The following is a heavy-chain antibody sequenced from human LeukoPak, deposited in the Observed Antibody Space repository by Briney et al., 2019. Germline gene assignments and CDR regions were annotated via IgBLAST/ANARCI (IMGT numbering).Heavy chain of an antibody. V-gene: IGHV5-51*01. CDR2: IYPGDSGT. Sequence: PGESLKISCKGSGYSFIRNWIGWVRQMPGKGLEWMANIYPGDSGTRYSPSFQGQVTISADKPISTAYLQWSSLTASDTAMYYCARLGTSATYFEFWGQGTLVTVSS. J-gene: IGHJ4*02. D-gene: IGHD2-15*01. CDR3: ARLGTSATYFEF. CDR1: GYSFIRNW.